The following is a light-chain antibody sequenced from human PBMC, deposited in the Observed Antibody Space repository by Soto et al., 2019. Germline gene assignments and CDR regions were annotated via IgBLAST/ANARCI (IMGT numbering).Light chain of an antibody. CDR3: QQYGSSGT. J-gene: IGKJ1*01. CDR2: GAS. CDR1: QSVTNSY. Sequence: EIVLTQSPGTLSLSPGERATLSCRASQSVTNSYVAWYQQQLGQAPRLLIYGASIRATGIPDRFSGSGSGTDFTLTISGLEPEDSAVYYCQQYGSSGTFGQGTKVDIK. V-gene: IGKV3-20*01.